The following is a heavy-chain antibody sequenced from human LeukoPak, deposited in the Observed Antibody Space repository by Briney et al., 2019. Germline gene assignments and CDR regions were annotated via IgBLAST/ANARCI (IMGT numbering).Heavy chain of an antibody. CDR1: GASFSTTSYY. J-gene: IGHJ4*02. CDR3: ARHAGGIAAAGTRPFDY. D-gene: IGHD6-13*01. V-gene: IGHV4-39*01. Sequence: SETLSLTCTVSGASFSTTSYYWGWLRQPPGKGLEWLGSIDYSGSTYYNPSLRSRVTMSVDTSKNQFSLKLSSVTAADTAVYYCARHAGGIAAAGTRPFDYWGQGTLVTVSS. CDR2: IDYSGST.